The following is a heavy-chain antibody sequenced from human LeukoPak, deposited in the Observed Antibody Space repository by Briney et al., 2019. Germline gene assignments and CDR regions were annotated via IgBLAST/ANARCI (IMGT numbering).Heavy chain of an antibody. J-gene: IGHJ4*02. Sequence: ASVTVSCKASGYAFAIFGISWVRQAPGQGLEWMGWISTYNGNTNYAQKLQGRVTLTIDTATSTAYMELRSLRSDDTAVYYCARDHQYRLEYWGQGTLVTVSS. D-gene: IGHD2-2*01. CDR1: GYAFAIFG. CDR2: ISTYNGNT. CDR3: ARDHQYRLEY. V-gene: IGHV1-18*01.